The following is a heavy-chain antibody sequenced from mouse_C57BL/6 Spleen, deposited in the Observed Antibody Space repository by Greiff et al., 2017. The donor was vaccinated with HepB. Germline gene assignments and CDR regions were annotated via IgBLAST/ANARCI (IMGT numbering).Heavy chain of an antibody. Sequence: EVQLQQSGPGMVKPSQSLSLTCTVTGYSITSGYDWHWIRHFPGNKLEWMGYISYSGSTNYNPSLKSRISITHDTSKNHFFLKLNSVTTEDTATYYCARSYDYDEVWFAYWGQGTLVTVSA. J-gene: IGHJ3*01. V-gene: IGHV3-1*01. D-gene: IGHD2-4*01. CDR3: ARSYDYDEVWFAY. CDR1: GYSITSGYD. CDR2: ISYSGST.